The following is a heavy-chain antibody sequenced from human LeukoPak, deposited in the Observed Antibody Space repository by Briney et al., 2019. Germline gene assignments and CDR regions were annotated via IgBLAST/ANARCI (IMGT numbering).Heavy chain of an antibody. CDR2: IYYSGST. D-gene: IGHD4-11*01. J-gene: IGHJ4*02. CDR1: GGSISSYY. Sequence: SETLSLTCTVSGGSISSYYWSWIRQPPGKGLEWIGYIYYSGSTNYNPSLKSRVTISVDTSKNQFSLKLSSVTAADTAVYYCARQGNSNYVRGSLNYWGQGTLVTVSS. V-gene: IGHV4-59*08. CDR3: ARQGNSNYVRGSLNY.